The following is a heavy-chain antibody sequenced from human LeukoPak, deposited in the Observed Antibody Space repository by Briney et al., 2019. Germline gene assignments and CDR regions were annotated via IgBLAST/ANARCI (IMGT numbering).Heavy chain of an antibody. V-gene: IGHV3-73*01. CDR2: IRSKTKNYAT. CDR3: LYYADKGY. CDR1: GFIFSDSA. D-gene: IGHD3-22*01. Sequence: GGSLKLSCAASGFIFSDSAMHWVRKASGKGLEWVGRIRSKTKNYATTYAASVTGRFTFSRDDSRNTAYLQMNSLKTEDTAVYYCLYYADKGYWGQGTLVTVSS. J-gene: IGHJ4*02.